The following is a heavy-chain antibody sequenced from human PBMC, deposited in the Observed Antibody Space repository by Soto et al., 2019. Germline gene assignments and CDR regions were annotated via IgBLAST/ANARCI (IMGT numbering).Heavy chain of an antibody. J-gene: IGHJ4*02. CDR3: ADSWLPTSY. Sequence: VGSLRLSCAASGFSFSHYWMHWVRQAPGKGLVWVPRISPDGRTTTYADSVKGRFTISRDNAKSTLYLQMNSLTVEDGAVYYCADSWLPTSYWGPGTLVTVSS. CDR1: GFSFSHYW. D-gene: IGHD3-10*01. V-gene: IGHV3-74*01. CDR2: ISPDGRTT.